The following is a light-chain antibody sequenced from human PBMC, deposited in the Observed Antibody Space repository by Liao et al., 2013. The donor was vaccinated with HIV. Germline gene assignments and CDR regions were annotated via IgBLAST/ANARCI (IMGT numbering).Light chain of an antibody. CDR3: QAWDSSADVV. V-gene: IGLV3-21*01. Sequence: SYELTQPPSVSVAPGKTAGISCGGNNVGSTSVHWYQQKPGQAPVLVIYYDSDRPSGIPERFSGSNSGNTATLTISATQPLDEADYFCQAWDSSADVVFGGGTRLTVL. CDR1: NVGSTS. CDR2: YDS. J-gene: IGLJ2*01.